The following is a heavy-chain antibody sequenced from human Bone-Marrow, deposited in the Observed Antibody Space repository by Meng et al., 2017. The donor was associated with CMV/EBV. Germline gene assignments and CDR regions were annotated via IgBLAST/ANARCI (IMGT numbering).Heavy chain of an antibody. D-gene: IGHD1-26*01. CDR1: GFTFSSYA. Sequence: GESLKISCAASGFTFSSYAMSWVRQAPGKGLEWVSAISGSGGSTYYADSVKGRFTISRDNSKNTLYLQMNSRRAEDTAVYYCAKVFSSRGGSYYPLFDYWGQGTLVTVSS. CDR2: ISGSGGST. J-gene: IGHJ4*02. V-gene: IGHV3-23*01. CDR3: AKVFSSRGGSYYPLFDY.